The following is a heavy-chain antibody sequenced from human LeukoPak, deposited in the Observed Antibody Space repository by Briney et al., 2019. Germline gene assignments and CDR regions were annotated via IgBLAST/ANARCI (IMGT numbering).Heavy chain of an antibody. D-gene: IGHD3-10*01. CDR3: GKLFYSSGMYHFDY. V-gene: IGHV3-74*03. J-gene: IGHJ4*02. CDR2: IKFDGGSI. CDR1: GFTFTNSW. Sequence: GGSLRLSCVASGFTFTNSWMHWVRQAPGQGPVWVSRIKFDGGSITYADSVRGRFTISRDNAKNTLYLQMNGLRAEDTAVFYCGKLFYSSGMYHFDYWGQGTLVTVSS.